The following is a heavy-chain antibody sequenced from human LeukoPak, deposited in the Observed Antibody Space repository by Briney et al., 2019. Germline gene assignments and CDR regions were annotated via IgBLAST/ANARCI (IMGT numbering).Heavy chain of an antibody. Sequence: GGSLRLSCAASGFTFSSYWMHWVRQAPGKGLVWVSRINTDGSSTSYADSVKGRFTISRDNAKNTLYLQMNSLRAEDTAVYYCARVEYYDSSGYLDAFDIWGQGTMVTVSS. D-gene: IGHD3-22*01. J-gene: IGHJ3*02. V-gene: IGHV3-74*01. CDR3: ARVEYYDSSGYLDAFDI. CDR2: INTDGSST. CDR1: GFTFSSYW.